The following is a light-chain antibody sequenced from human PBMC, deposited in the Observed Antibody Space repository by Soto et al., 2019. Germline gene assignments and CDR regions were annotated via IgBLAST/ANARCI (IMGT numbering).Light chain of an antibody. CDR1: QSVSGS. Sequence: EIVLTQSPAILSLSPGEKATLSCRASQSVSGSLGWYQQKPGQAPRLIIYDASVRATGIPARFGGSGSGTDFTLTISSLEPEDFAVYYCQEGTYWPALGGETKVDIK. J-gene: IGKJ4*01. CDR2: DAS. CDR3: QEGTYWPA. V-gene: IGKV3-11*01.